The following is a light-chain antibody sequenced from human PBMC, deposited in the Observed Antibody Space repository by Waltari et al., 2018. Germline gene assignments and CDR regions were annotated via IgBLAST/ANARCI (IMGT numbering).Light chain of an antibody. Sequence: QSALTQPASVSVSPGQSITVSCIGTSNAIGSYNFVSWFQQHPGRAPKLMIYDVSERPLGVSNRFSGSKSGNTASLTISGLQAEDEADYYCFSYAGSNSFAFGGGTRVTVL. CDR3: FSYAGSNSFA. CDR1: SNAIGSYNF. J-gene: IGLJ2*01. V-gene: IGLV2-23*02. CDR2: DVS.